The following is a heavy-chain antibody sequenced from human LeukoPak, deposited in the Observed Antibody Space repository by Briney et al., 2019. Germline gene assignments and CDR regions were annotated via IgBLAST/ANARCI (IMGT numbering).Heavy chain of an antibody. J-gene: IGHJ4*02. D-gene: IGHD6-13*01. CDR1: GGSFSGYY. Sequence: SETLSLTCAVYGGSFSGYYWSWIRQPPGKGLEWIGEINHSGSTNYNPSLKSRVTISVDKSKNQFSLKLSSVTAADTAVYYCARGSIAAAGDFDYWGQGTLVTVSS. CDR3: ARGSIAAAGDFDY. CDR2: INHSGST. V-gene: IGHV4-34*01.